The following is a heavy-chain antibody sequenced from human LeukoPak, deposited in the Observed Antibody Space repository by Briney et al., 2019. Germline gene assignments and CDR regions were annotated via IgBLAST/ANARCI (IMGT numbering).Heavy chain of an antibody. D-gene: IGHD4-17*01. CDR3: AKSDGERGDRIDFDY. V-gene: IGHV3-23*01. Sequence: GGSLRLSCAASGFTFSSYAMSWVRQAPGKGLEWVSAISGSGGSTYYADSVKGRFTISRDNSKNTLYLQMNSLRAEDTAVYYCAKSDGERGDRIDFDYWGQGTLVTVSS. CDR1: GFTFSSYA. J-gene: IGHJ4*02. CDR2: ISGSGGST.